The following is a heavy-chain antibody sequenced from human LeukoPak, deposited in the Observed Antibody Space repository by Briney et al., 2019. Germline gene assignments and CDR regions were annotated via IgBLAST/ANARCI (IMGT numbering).Heavy chain of an antibody. CDR1: GFTFSSYS. Sequence: GGSLRLSCAASGFTFSSYSMNWVRQAPGKGLEWVSSISSSSSYIYYADSVKGRFTISRDNAKNSLYLQMNSLRAEDTAVYYCARDGPRDYIFDYWGQGTLVTVSS. CDR2: ISSSSSYI. D-gene: IGHD4-11*01. CDR3: ARDGPRDYIFDY. V-gene: IGHV3-21*01. J-gene: IGHJ4*02.